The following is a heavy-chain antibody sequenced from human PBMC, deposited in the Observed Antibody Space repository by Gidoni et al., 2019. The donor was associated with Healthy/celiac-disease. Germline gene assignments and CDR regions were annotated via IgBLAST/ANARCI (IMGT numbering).Heavy chain of an antibody. V-gene: IGHV1-69*01. CDR2: IIPIFGTA. CDR1: GGTFSSYA. J-gene: IGHJ3*01. CDR3: ARGSCSSTSCYKGH. D-gene: IGHD2-2*02. Sequence: QVQLVQSGAEVKKPGSSVTVSCKASGGTFSSYAISWVRQAPGQGLEWMGGIIPIFGTANYAQKFQGRVTITADESTSTAYMELSSLRSEDTAVYYCARGSCSSTSCYKGHWGQGTMVTVSS.